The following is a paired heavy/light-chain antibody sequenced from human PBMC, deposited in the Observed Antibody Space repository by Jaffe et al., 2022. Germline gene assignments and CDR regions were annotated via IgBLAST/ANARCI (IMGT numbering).Heavy chain of an antibody. V-gene: IGHV3-30*02. J-gene: IGHJ6*03. CDR1: GFKFSSYG. Sequence: QGQLVESGGGVVQPGGSMRLSCTASGFKFSSYGIHWVRQAPSKGLEWVAFIRFDGFSEYYADSVKGRFTISRDYSTNVVSVQMNRLRPEDTGVYYCAKEGVASSWCPTEYCFYYMDVWGKGTTVTVSS. CDR2: IRFDGFSE. CDR3: AKEGVASSWCPTEYCFYYMDV. D-gene: IGHD6-13*01.
Light chain of an antibody. J-gene: IGKJ4*01. CDR1: QTIDNNY. CDR2: GAS. CDR3: QHYVNSAWVT. V-gene: IGKV3-20*01. Sequence: EIVLTQSPGTLSLSPGVRATLSCRASQTIDNNYIAWYQFKPGQAPRLLIYGASIRATGIPDRFSGRGSGTVFALTISRLEPEDFAVYYCQHYVNSAWVTFGGGTKVQSK.